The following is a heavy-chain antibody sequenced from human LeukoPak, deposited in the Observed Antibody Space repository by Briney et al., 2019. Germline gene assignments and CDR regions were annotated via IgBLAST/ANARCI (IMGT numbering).Heavy chain of an antibody. CDR3: AREWRAYGMDV. CDR1: GFTFSSYE. Sequence: PGGSLRLSCAASGFTFSSYETNWVRQAPGKGLEWVSDISSSGSTIFYADSVKGRFTISRDNAKNSLYLQMNSLRVEDTAVYYCAREWRAYGMDVWGQGTTVTVSS. D-gene: IGHD3-3*01. CDR2: ISSSGSTI. J-gene: IGHJ6*02. V-gene: IGHV3-48*03.